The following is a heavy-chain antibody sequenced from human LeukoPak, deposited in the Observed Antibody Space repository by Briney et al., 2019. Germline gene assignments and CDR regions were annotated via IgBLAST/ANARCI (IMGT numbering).Heavy chain of an antibody. Sequence: PGGSLRLSCAASGFTFSSYSMNWVRQAPGKGLEWVSSISSSSSYIYYADSVKGRFTISRDNAKNSLYLQMNSLRAEDTAVYYCARVLRYSSGGNCYSGGLGYMDVWGKGTTVTISS. D-gene: IGHD2-15*01. CDR1: GFTFSSYS. CDR2: ISSSSSYI. J-gene: IGHJ6*03. V-gene: IGHV3-21*04. CDR3: ARVLRYSSGGNCYSGGLGYMDV.